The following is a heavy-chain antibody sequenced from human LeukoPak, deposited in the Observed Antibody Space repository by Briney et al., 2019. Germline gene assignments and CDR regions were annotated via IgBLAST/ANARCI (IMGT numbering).Heavy chain of an antibody. V-gene: IGHV4-34*01. CDR2: INHSGST. CDR1: GGSFSGYH. J-gene: IGHJ5*02. D-gene: IGHD3-3*01. CDR3: ARGGYDFWSGYYTGRFWFDP. Sequence: PSETLSLTCAVYGGSFSGYHWSWIRQPPGKGLEWIGEINHSGSTNYNPSLKSRVTISVDTSKNQFSLKLSSVTAADTAVYYCARGGYDFWSGYYTGRFWFDPWGQGTLVTVSS.